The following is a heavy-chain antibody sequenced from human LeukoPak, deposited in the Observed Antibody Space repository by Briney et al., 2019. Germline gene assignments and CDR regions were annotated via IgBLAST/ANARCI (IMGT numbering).Heavy chain of an antibody. D-gene: IGHD2-2*03. Sequence: SETLSLTCTVSGGSISSYYWSWIRQPAGKGLEWIGRIYTSGSTNYNPSLKSRVTMSVDTPKNQFSLKLSSVTAADTAVYYCARVGIGYCSSTSCYSYYYYYMDVWGKGTTVTVSS. CDR3: ARVGIGYCSSTSCYSYYYYYMDV. V-gene: IGHV4-4*07. CDR2: IYTSGST. CDR1: GGSISSYY. J-gene: IGHJ6*03.